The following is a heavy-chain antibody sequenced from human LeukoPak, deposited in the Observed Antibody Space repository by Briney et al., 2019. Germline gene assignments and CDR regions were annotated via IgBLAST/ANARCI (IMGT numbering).Heavy chain of an antibody. J-gene: IGHJ3*02. V-gene: IGHV1-2*02. D-gene: IGHD7-27*01. Sequence: SVKLSCNASGYTFTGYYMHWVRHTPGPGRECMGWISPNSGGTNYAQKLQGRVTMTRDTSITTAYMELRRLRSVDTAVYSCARVGPLGSAFDIWGQGTMVTVSS. CDR3: ARVGPLGSAFDI. CDR1: GYTFTGYY. CDR2: ISPNSGGT.